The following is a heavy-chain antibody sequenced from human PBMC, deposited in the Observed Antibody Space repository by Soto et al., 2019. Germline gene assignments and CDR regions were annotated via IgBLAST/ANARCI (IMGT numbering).Heavy chain of an antibody. D-gene: IGHD3-3*01. Sequence: EVQLVESGGGLVKPGGSLRLSCAASGFTFSSYSMNWVRQAPGKGLEWVSSISSSSSYIYYADSVKGRFTISRDNAKNSLYLQMNSLRAEDTAVYYCARDRAATYYDFWSGSMRSNDAFDIWGQGTMVTVSS. CDR2: ISSSSSYI. CDR1: GFTFSSYS. CDR3: ARDRAATYYDFWSGSMRSNDAFDI. V-gene: IGHV3-21*01. J-gene: IGHJ3*02.